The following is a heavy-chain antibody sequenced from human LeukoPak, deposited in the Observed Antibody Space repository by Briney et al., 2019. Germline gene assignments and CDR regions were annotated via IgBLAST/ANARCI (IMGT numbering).Heavy chain of an antibody. Sequence: PGRSLRLSCAASGFTFSSYAMHWVRQAPGKGLEWVAVISYDGSNKYYADSVKGRFTTSRDNAKNSLYLQMNSLRAEDTALYYCAKGPEMDLQQWLMFPFDYWGQGTLVTVSS. J-gene: IGHJ4*02. V-gene: IGHV3-30-3*01. CDR3: AKGPEMDLQQWLMFPFDY. CDR1: GFTFSSYA. CDR2: ISYDGSNK. D-gene: IGHD6-19*01.